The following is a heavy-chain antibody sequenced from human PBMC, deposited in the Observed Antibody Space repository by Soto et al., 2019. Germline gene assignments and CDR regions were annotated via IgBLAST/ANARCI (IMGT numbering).Heavy chain of an antibody. D-gene: IGHD3-22*01. J-gene: IGHJ4*02. CDR2: IHDSGST. CDR3: ARDRGHHDSSGYYQAPFDY. Sequence: QEQLQESGPGLVKPSETLSLTCTVSGASVRSGGYYWSWIRQPPGKGLEWIGYIHDSGSTHYNPSLKSRITISVDTSKNQFSLKLNSVISADTAVYYCARDRGHHDSSGYYQAPFDYWGLGILVTVSS. CDR1: GASVRSGGYY. V-gene: IGHV4-61*08.